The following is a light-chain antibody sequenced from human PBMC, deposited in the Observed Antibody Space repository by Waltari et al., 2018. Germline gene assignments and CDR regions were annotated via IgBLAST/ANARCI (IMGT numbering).Light chain of an antibody. J-gene: IGLJ2*01. V-gene: IGLV2-14*01. CDR2: DVV. Sequence: QSALTQPASVSGSPGQTITISCTGTNSDIVGHNYVSWYQQHPGKAPKLMIYDVVKRPSGVSNRFSGSKSGNTASLTISGLQAEDDAIYYCSSYASSKFGGGTKLTVL. CDR3: SSYASSK. CDR1: NSDIVGHNY.